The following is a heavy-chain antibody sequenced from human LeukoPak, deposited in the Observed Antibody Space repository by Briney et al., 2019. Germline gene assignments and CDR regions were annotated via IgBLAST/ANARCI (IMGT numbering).Heavy chain of an antibody. Sequence: SVKVSCKASGGTFSSYALSWVRQAPGQGLEWMGGFIPIFGTANYAQKFQGRVTITTDESTSTASIDLSSLRSEDTAVYYCASSYFDSSGYYQQYFFDYWGQGTLVTVSS. J-gene: IGHJ4*02. CDR3: ASSYFDSSGYYQQYFFDY. V-gene: IGHV1-69*05. CDR2: FIPIFGTA. D-gene: IGHD3-22*01. CDR1: GGTFSSYA.